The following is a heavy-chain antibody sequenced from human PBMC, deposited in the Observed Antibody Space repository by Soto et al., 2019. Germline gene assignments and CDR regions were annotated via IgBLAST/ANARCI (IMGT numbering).Heavy chain of an antibody. Sequence: EVQLVESGGALVQPGGSLRLSCVASGFKFSIYSMNWIRQAPGKGLEWSAYITSDTKTIKYADSVTGRFTISRDNAKNSVYLQMNSLSDEDTAVYYCARSVEGHFDYWGQGAVVTVSS. CDR2: ITSDTKTI. D-gene: IGHD6-19*01. V-gene: IGHV3-48*02. CDR3: ARSVEGHFDY. CDR1: GFKFSIYS. J-gene: IGHJ4*02.